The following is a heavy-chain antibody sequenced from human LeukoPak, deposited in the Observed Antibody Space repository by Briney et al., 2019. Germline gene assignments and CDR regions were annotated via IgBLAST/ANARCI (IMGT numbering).Heavy chain of an antibody. CDR1: GGSISSYY. CDR2: IYYSGST. Sequence: SETLSLTCTVSGGSISSYYWSWIRQPPGKGLEWIGYIYYSGSTNYNPSLKSRVTISVDTSKNQFSLELSSVTAADTAVYYCARRGSTSSXXXVFDYWGQGTLVTVS. V-gene: IGHV4-59*08. D-gene: IGHD6-19*01. CDR3: ARRGSTSSXXXVFDY. J-gene: IGHJ4*02.